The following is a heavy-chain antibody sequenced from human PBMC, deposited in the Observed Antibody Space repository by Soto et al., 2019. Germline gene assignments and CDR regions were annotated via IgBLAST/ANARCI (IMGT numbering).Heavy chain of an antibody. V-gene: IGHV3-49*04. Sequence: PGGALRLSCTASVFTFGDYAMSLVRQAPGKGLEWVGFIRSKVYCGTTEYAASVKGRFTISRDYSKSIAYLQMNSLKTEDTAVYYCTRVNPRSKYNCFEPWGQGTMVTVSS. CDR1: VFTFGDYA. CDR2: IRSKVYCGTT. J-gene: IGHJ5*02. CDR3: TRVNPRSKYNCFEP.